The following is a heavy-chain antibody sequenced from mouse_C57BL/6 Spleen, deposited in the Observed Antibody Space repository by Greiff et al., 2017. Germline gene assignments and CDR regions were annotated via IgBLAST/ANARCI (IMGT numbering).Heavy chain of an antibody. D-gene: IGHD2-3*01. J-gene: IGHJ1*03. CDR1: GFTFSDFY. Sequence: EVMLVESGGGLVQSGRSLRLSCATSGFTFSDFYMEWVRQAPGKGLEWIAASRNKANDYTTEYSASVKGRFIVSRDTSQSILYLQMNALRAEDTAIYYCAREDSYDYWYFDVWGTGTTVTVSS. CDR3: AREDSYDYWYFDV. V-gene: IGHV7-1*01. CDR2: SRNKANDYTT.